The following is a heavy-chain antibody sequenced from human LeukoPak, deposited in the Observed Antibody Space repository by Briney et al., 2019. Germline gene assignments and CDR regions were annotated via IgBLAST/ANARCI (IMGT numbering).Heavy chain of an antibody. J-gene: IGHJ3*02. CDR3: AKCSASYYNDAFDI. CDR2: IRGGGAVT. D-gene: IGHD3-10*02. CDR1: GFTFSSYS. V-gene: IGHV3-23*01. Sequence: GGSLRLSCAASGFTFSSYSMNWVRQAPGKGLQWIAYIRGGGAVTRYSDSVKGRFTISRDNSKNMLYLQMNSLRADDTATYYCAKCSASYYNDAFDIWGRGTMATVSS.